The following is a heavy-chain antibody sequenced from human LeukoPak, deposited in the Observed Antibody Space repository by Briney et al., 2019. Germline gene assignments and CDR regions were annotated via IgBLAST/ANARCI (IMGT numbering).Heavy chain of an antibody. CDR1: GYTFTGYY. V-gene: IGHV1-2*02. D-gene: IGHD6-13*01. J-gene: IGHJ5*02. CDR2: INPNSGGT. Sequence: ASVKVSCKASGYTFTGYYMHWVRQAPGQGLEWMAWINPNSGGTNYAQKFQGRVTMTRDTSISTASMELSSLRSDDTAVYYCARDLGSSRYFGWFDPWGQGTLVTVSS. CDR3: ARDLGSSRYFGWFDP.